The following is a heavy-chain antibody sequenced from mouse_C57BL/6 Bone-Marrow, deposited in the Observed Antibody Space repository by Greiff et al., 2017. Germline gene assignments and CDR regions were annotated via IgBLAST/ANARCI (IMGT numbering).Heavy chain of an antibody. J-gene: IGHJ3*01. CDR3: ARSDYDEGFAY. CDR1: GYAFSSYW. CDR2: IYPGDGDT. Sequence: QVQLQQSGAELVKPGASVKISCKASGYAFSSYWMNWVKQRPGKGLEWIGQIYPGDGDTNYNGKFKGKATLTAGKSSSTAYMQLSSMTAEDSAVYFCARSDYDEGFAYWGQGTLVTVSA. V-gene: IGHV1-80*01. D-gene: IGHD2-4*01.